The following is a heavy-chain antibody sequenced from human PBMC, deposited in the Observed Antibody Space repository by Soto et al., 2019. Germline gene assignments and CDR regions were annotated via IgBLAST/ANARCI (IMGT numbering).Heavy chain of an antibody. V-gene: IGHV3-21*01. J-gene: IGHJ2*01. CDR2: ISGSSHYI. Sequence: GGSLRLSCAASGFTFSSYNMNWVRQAPGKGLEWVSSISGSSHYIYYADSVKGRFTISRDNAKNSLYLQLTSLRGEDTAVYYCARDCSSTTCSADWYFDLWGRGTLVTVS. CDR3: ARDCSSTTCSADWYFDL. D-gene: IGHD2-2*01. CDR1: GFTFSSYN.